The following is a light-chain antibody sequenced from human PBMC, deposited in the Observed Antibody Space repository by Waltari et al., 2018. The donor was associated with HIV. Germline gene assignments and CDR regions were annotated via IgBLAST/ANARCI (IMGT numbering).Light chain of an antibody. CDR2: AAS. CDR1: QSITSS. Sequence: DIQMTQSPSSLSPSVGDRVTITCRASQSITSSLNWYQQKPGKAPNLLLYAASTLQTGVPSRFSGSGSGTDFTLTISSLQPEDFATYYCQQSYTTPRTFGQGTKVEIK. CDR3: QQSYTTPRT. V-gene: IGKV1-39*01. J-gene: IGKJ1*01.